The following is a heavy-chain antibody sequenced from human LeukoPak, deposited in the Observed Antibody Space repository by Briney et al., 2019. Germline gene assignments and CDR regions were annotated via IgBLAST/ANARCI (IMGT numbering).Heavy chain of an antibody. CDR1: GGSISSYY. V-gene: IGHV4-59*01. CDR2: IYYSGST. Sequence: SETLSLTCTVSGGSISSYYWSWIRQPLGKGLEWIGYIYYSGSTNYNPSLKSRVTISVDTSKNQFSLKLSSVTAADTAVYYCARAIFIAAADPNWFDPWGQGTLVTVSS. J-gene: IGHJ5*02. D-gene: IGHD6-13*01. CDR3: ARAIFIAAADPNWFDP.